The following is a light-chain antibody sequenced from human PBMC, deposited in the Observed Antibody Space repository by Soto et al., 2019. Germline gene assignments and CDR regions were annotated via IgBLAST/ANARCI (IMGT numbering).Light chain of an antibody. CDR3: SSYLGSENFVV. Sequence: QSVLTQPPSASGSPGQSVTISCAGTSSDVGGYNLVSWYQQHPGKAPKLMIYEVIKRPSGVPDRFSGSKSGNTASLTVSGLHAEDEGEYYCSSYLGSENFVVFGGGTKVTVL. V-gene: IGLV2-8*01. CDR1: SSDVGGYNL. CDR2: EVI. J-gene: IGLJ2*01.